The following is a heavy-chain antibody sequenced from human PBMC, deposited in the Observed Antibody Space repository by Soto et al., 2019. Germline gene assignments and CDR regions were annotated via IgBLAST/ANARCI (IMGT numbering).Heavy chain of an antibody. CDR3: ARGGGYCSGGSCYSVDS. J-gene: IGHJ4*02. D-gene: IGHD2-15*01. Sequence: LSLTCTVSGDSFSTYYWSWIRQPPGKALEWIGYIFYSGSTNYNPSLKSRVTISVDTSKNQFSLKLSSVTTADTAVYYCARGGGYCSGGSCYSVDSWGQGTLVTVSS. V-gene: IGHV4-59*01. CDR2: IFYSGST. CDR1: GDSFSTYY.